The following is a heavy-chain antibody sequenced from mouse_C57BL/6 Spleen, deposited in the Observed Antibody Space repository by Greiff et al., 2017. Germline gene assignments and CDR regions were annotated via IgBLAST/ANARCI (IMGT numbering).Heavy chain of an antibody. D-gene: IGHD1-1*01. CDR1: GYTFTSYW. CDR3: AREGYGSQYYFDY. V-gene: IGHV1-64*01. J-gene: IGHJ2*01. CDR2: IHPNSGST. Sequence: QVQLQQPGAELVKPGASVKLSCKASGYTFTSYWMHWVKQRPGQGLEWIGMIHPNSGSTNYNEKFKSKATLTVDKSSSTAYMQLSSLTSEDSAVYYCAREGYGSQYYFDYWGQGTTLTVAS.